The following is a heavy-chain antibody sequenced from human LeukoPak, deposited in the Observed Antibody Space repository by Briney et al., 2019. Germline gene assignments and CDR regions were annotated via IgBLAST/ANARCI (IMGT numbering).Heavy chain of an antibody. CDR3: ARDKAYCGGDCYSHDAFDI. CDR2: IYYSGST. D-gene: IGHD2-21*02. Sequence: PSQTLSLTCTASGGSISSGGYSWSWIRQHPGKGLEWIGYIYYSGSTYYNPSLKSRVTISVDTSKNQFSLKLSSVTAADTAVYYCARDKAYCGGDCYSHDAFDIWGQGTMVTVSS. J-gene: IGHJ3*02. CDR1: GGSISSGGYS. V-gene: IGHV4-31*03.